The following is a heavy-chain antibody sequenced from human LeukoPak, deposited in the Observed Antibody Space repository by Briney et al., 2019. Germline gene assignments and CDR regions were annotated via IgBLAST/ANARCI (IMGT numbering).Heavy chain of an antibody. Sequence: SETLSLTCAVYGGSFSGYYWSWIRQPPGKGLEWIGEINHSGSANYNPSLKSRVTISVDTSKNRFSLKLSSVTAADTAVYYCARGRRKITIFGVVIARPTYYFDYWGQGTLVTVSS. J-gene: IGHJ4*02. V-gene: IGHV4-34*01. CDR3: ARGRRKITIFGVVIARPTYYFDY. CDR2: INHSGSA. D-gene: IGHD3-3*01. CDR1: GGSFSGYY.